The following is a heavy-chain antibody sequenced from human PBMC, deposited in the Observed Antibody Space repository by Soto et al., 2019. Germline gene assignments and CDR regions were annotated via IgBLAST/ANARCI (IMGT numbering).Heavy chain of an antibody. D-gene: IGHD3-3*01. Sequence: EVQLVESGGGLVQPGGSLRLSCAASGFTFGSYWMSWVRQAPGKGLEWVANIKQDGSEKYYVDSVKGRFTISRDNAKNSLYLQMNSLRAEDTAVYYCARELYTIFRVVTTYYYYYMDVWGKGPTVTVSS. CDR1: GFTFGSYW. CDR3: ARELYTIFRVVTTYYYYYMDV. V-gene: IGHV3-7*01. CDR2: IKQDGSEK. J-gene: IGHJ6*03.